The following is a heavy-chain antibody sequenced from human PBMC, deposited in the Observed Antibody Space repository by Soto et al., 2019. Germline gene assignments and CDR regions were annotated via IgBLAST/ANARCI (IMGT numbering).Heavy chain of an antibody. CDR1: GFTFSSYA. Sequence: EVQLLESGGGLVQPGGSLRLSCAASGFTFSSYAMSWVRQAPGKGLEWVSAISGSGGSTYYADSVKGRFTISRDNSKNTLYLQMNSLRAEDRAVYYCAKELSQIAVAGTDAFDIWGQGTMVTVSS. CDR3: AKELSQIAVAGTDAFDI. V-gene: IGHV3-23*01. J-gene: IGHJ3*02. CDR2: ISGSGGST. D-gene: IGHD6-19*01.